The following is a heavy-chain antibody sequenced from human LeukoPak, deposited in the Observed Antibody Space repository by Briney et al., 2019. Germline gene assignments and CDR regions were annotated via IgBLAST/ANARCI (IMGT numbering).Heavy chain of an antibody. CDR2: IIPIFGTA. CDR3: ARALLSVDRGYSYGYLPVDY. CDR1: GGTFSSYA. Sequence: SVKVSCKASGGTFSSYAISWVRQAPGQGLEWMGGIIPIFGTANYAQKFQGRVTITPDESTSTAYMELSSLRSEDTAVYYCARALLSVDRGYSYGYLPVDYWGQGTLVTVSS. V-gene: IGHV1-69*13. J-gene: IGHJ4*02. D-gene: IGHD5-18*01.